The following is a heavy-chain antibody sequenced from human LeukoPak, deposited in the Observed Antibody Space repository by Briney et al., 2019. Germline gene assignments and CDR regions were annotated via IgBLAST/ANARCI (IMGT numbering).Heavy chain of an antibody. J-gene: IGHJ4*02. Sequence: SVKVSCKASGYTFTSYGISWVRQAPGQGLEWMGWISAYNGNTNYAQKLQGRVTMTTDASTSTAYMELRSLRSDDTAVYYCARDPVGGSGWYKRSGGVFDYWGQGTLVTVSS. CDR1: GYTFTSYG. CDR2: ISAYNGNT. CDR3: ARDPVGGSGWYKRSGGVFDY. D-gene: IGHD6-19*01. V-gene: IGHV1-18*01.